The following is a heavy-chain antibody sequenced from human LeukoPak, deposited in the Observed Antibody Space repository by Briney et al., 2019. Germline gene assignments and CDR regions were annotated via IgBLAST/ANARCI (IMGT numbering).Heavy chain of an antibody. CDR1: GGSFSGCY. D-gene: IGHD2-8*01. V-gene: IGHV4-34*01. CDR2: INHSGST. J-gene: IGHJ5*02. Sequence: SETLSLTCAVYGGSFSGCYWSWIRQPPGKGLEWIGEINHSGSTNYNPSLKSRVTISVDTSKNQFSLKLSSVTAADTAVYYCARGRSRILYHGSWFDPWGQGTLVTVSS. CDR3: ARGRSRILYHGSWFDP.